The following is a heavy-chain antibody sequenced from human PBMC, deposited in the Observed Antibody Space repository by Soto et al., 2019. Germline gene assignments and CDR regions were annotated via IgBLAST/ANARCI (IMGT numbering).Heavy chain of an antibody. D-gene: IGHD4-17*01. CDR3: TTNFYSDHGMDV. V-gene: IGHV3-15*01. Sequence: EVQLVESGGGLVKPGGSLRLSCAASGITFSKAWMNWVRQSPGKGLEWVGRIKSRSDGGTTAYAAPVKGRFSISRDDSIDTLWLQMNSLKTEDTAVYYCTTNFYSDHGMDVWGQGTTVTVSS. CDR1: GITFSKAW. J-gene: IGHJ6*02. CDR2: IKSRSDGGTT.